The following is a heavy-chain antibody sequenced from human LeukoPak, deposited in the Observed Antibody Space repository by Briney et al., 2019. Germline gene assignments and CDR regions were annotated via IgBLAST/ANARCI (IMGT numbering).Heavy chain of an antibody. CDR2: MNPNSGNT. Sequence: ASVKVSCKASGYTFSNYDIVWVRQATGQGLEWMGWMNPNSGNTGYTQNFQGRVTMTRNTSISTAYMDLSSLRSEDTAVYYCARGVKGQQLGYWGQGTLVTVSS. J-gene: IGHJ4*02. CDR3: ARGVKGQQLGY. D-gene: IGHD6-13*01. CDR1: GYTFSNYD. V-gene: IGHV1-8*01.